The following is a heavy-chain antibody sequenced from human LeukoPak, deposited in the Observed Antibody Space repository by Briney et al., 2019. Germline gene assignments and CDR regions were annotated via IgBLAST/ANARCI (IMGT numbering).Heavy chain of an antibody. CDR2: INTSGGST. CDR1: GYTFTSYY. J-gene: IGHJ5*02. D-gene: IGHD6-19*01. V-gene: IGHV1-46*01. CDR3: ARERGYRVAEAVWFDP. Sequence: ASVKVSCKASGYTFTSYYMHWVRQAPGQGLEWMAIINTSGGSTSYAQKFQGRVTMTRDTSTSTVYMELSSLRSEDTAVYYCARERGYRVAEAVWFDPWGQGTLVTVSS.